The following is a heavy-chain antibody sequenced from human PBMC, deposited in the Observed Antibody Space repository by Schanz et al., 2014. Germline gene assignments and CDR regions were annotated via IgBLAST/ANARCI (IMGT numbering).Heavy chain of an antibody. V-gene: IGHV1-18*01. D-gene: IGHD6-19*01. Sequence: VQSVHSGTEVQKLGASVKVSCQTSGYTFTAYGINWVRQAPGQGLEWIGWISAQTGDTRYAQKMQGRVTMTTDTSTSTAYMELRSLRSDDTAVYYCARGGYSSGWYDRDIAHFDYWGQGTLVNVSS. J-gene: IGHJ4*02. CDR1: GYTFTAYG. CDR2: ISAQTGDT. CDR3: ARGGYSSGWYDRDIAHFDY.